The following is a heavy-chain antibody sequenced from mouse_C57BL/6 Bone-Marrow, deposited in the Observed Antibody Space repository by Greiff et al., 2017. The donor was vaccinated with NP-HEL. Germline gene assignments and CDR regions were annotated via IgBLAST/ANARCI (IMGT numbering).Heavy chain of an antibody. CDR1: GYSITSGYY. Sequence: EVKLQESGPGLVKPSQSLSLTCSVTGYSITSGYYWNWIRQFPGNKLEWMGYISYDGSNNYNPSLKNRISITRDTSKNQFFLKLNSVTTEDTATYYCARDLYYPYWYFDVWGTGTTVTVSS. CDR2: ISYDGSN. CDR3: ARDLYYPYWYFDV. D-gene: IGHD1-1*01. J-gene: IGHJ1*03. V-gene: IGHV3-6*01.